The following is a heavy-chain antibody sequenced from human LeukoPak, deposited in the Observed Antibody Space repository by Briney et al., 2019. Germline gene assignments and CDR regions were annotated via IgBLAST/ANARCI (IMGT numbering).Heavy chain of an antibody. D-gene: IGHD2-15*01. J-gene: IGHJ5*02. CDR2: INHSGST. V-gene: IGHV4-34*01. CDR3: ARGAKARGSCYACPLAWFDP. CDR1: GGSFSGYY. Sequence: PSETLSLTCAVYGGSFSGYYWSWIRQPPGKGLEWIGEINHSGSTNYNPSLKSRVTISVDTSKNQFSLKLSSVTAADTAVYYCARGAKARGSCYACPLAWFDPWGQGTLVTVSS.